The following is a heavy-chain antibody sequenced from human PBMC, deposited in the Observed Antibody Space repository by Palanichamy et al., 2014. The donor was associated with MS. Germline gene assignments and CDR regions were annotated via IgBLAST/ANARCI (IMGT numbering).Heavy chain of an antibody. CDR1: GDTFSTYY. CDR2: INPSGSTT. Sequence: QVQLVQSGAEVRKPGASVKVSCKASGDTFSTYYIHWVRQAPGQGLEWMGVINPSGSTTGYAQNFQGRVTMTRDTSTSTVYMELTTLTSEDTAIFYCARERDQFSSSSKFYSWGQGTLVTVSS. CDR3: ARERDQFSSSSKFYS. V-gene: IGHV1-46*01. D-gene: IGHD6-6*01. J-gene: IGHJ4*02.